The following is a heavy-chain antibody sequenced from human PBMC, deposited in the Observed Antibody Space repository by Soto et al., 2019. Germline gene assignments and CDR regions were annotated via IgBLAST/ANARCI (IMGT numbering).Heavy chain of an antibody. CDR2: ISAYNGNT. CDR3: ASSRITGTRSPFDY. J-gene: IGHJ4*02. Sequence: ASVKVSCKASGYTFTSYGISWVRQAPGQGLEWMGWISAYNGNTNYAQKFQGRVTITADESTSTAYMELSSLRSEDTAVYYCASSRITGTRSPFDYWGQGTLVTVSS. CDR1: GYTFTSYG. V-gene: IGHV1-18*04. D-gene: IGHD1-7*01.